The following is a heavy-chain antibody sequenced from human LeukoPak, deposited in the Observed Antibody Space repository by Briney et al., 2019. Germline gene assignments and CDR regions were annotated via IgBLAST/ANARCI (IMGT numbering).Heavy chain of an antibody. CDR1: GGSISSGGYY. V-gene: IGHV4-31*03. CDR2: VYYSGST. Sequence: SQTLSLTCTVSGGSISSGGYYWSWIRQHPRKGLEWIGYVYYSGSTYYNPSLKSRVTISVDTSKNQFSLKLSSVTAADTAVYYCASGDCSSTSCYGNYYGMDVWGKGTTVTVSS. D-gene: IGHD2-2*01. J-gene: IGHJ6*04. CDR3: ASGDCSSTSCYGNYYGMDV.